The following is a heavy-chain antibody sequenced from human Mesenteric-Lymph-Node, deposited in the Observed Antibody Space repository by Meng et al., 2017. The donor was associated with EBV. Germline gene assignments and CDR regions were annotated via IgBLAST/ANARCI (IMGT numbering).Heavy chain of an antibody. V-gene: IGHV3-21*01. CDR2: ITSSGSYI. Sequence: EVQLLESGGGLVKLGGSLRIAGATSGCTFNSYSMTWGRQAPGKGLEWVSSITSSGSYIYYADSMKGRFTISRDNAKNSLFLQMNSLRAEDTAVYYCARAPASSSRYHWYFDLWGRGTLVTVSS. J-gene: IGHJ2*01. CDR1: GCTFNSYS. D-gene: IGHD6-13*01. CDR3: ARAPASSSRYHWYFDL.